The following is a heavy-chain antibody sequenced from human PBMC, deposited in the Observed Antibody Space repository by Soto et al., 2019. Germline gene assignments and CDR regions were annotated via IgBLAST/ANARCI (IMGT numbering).Heavy chain of an antibody. D-gene: IGHD2-21*01. CDR1: GDTFSTDG. CDR3: ARTRYSSDKNAYFQNLDY. Sequence: QVQLVQSGAEVKKPGSSVKVSCKASGDTFSTDGITWVRQAPGQGLEWVGGIITILNTANYAQYLQGRGTITVDESANSAYMELISLRTEDPAVYYCARTRYSSDKNAYFQNLDYWRQGTLVTVSS. CDR2: IITILNTA. V-gene: IGHV1-69*19. J-gene: IGHJ4*02.